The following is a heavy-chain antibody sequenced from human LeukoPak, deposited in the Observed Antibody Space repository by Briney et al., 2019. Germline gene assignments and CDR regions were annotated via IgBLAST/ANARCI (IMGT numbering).Heavy chain of an antibody. CDR1: GFSFSTDG. Sequence: PGGSLRLSCSASGFSFSTDGMSWVRQAPGKGLEWISYISSSGTTINYADSVKGRVTISRDNAKNSLYLQMNSLRAEDTAVYYCAREMGTIDDYWGQGTLVTVSS. J-gene: IGHJ4*02. CDR3: AREMGTIDDY. CDR2: ISSSGTTI. V-gene: IGHV3-48*03. D-gene: IGHD5-24*01.